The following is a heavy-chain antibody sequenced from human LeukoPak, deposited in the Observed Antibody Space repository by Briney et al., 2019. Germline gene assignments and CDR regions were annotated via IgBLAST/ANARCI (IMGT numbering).Heavy chain of an antibody. CDR3: ARTNVSFGGYYPPPYYYYMDV. D-gene: IGHD3-3*01. J-gene: IGHJ6*03. CDR1: GGSISSYY. CDR2: IYTSGST. Sequence: SETLSLTCTVSGGSISSYYWSWIRQPAGKGLEWIGRIYTSGSTNYNPSLKSRVTMSVDTSKNQFSLKLSSVTAADTAVYYCARTNVSFGGYYPPPYYYYMDVWGKGTTVTVSS. V-gene: IGHV4-4*07.